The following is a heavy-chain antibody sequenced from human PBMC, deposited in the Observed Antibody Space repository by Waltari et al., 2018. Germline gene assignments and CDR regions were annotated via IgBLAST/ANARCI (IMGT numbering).Heavy chain of an antibody. CDR2: SNIGAGTT. CDR1: GYPFTIYY. D-gene: IGHD1-26*01. V-gene: IGHV1-46*01. J-gene: IGHJ4*02. CDR3: AREEPGATKGFAY. Sequence: QVQLVQSGAEVKRPGAAVKVSCEASGYPFTIYYIHWVRQAPGQGLEWMEMSNIGAGTTNYAPKFRGRVTMTRDTSTSTVYMELNSLRPDDSAVYYCAREEPGATKGFAYWAQGTLVTVSS.